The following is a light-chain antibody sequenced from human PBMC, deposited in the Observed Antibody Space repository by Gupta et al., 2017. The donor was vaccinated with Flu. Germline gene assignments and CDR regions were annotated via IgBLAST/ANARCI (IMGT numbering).Light chain of an antibody. CDR1: QSLLHSDGYNY. CDR2: LAS. V-gene: IGKV2-28*01. CDR3: MQALQTPRT. J-gene: IGKJ1*01. Sequence: DIVMTQSPLSLPVTPGEPASLSCRSSQSLLHSDGYNYLDWYLQKPGQSPQLLIYLASKRASGVPDRFSGSGSGTDFTLKISRVEAEDVGVYYCMQALQTPRTFGQGTKVEIK.